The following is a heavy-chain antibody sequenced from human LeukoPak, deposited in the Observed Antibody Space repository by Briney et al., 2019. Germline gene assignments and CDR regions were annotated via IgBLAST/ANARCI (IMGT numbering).Heavy chain of an antibody. Sequence: PSETLSLTCTVSGVSMSAYQWSWVRQSPEKGLEWIGCINTKGETSYNPSLKSRVTTSVDTSKSQFSLRLTSVTAADTAVYYCATSDDAKIAPFDHWGQGAPVTVSS. J-gene: IGHJ4*02. V-gene: IGHV4-4*09. CDR2: INTKGET. CDR1: GVSMSAYQ. CDR3: ATSDDAKIAPFDH. D-gene: IGHD2-21*01.